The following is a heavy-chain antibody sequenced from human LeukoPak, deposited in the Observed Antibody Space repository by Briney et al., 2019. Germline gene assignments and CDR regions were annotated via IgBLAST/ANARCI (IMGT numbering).Heavy chain of an antibody. D-gene: IGHD3-22*01. CDR3: GRDYFDSSGYFDY. J-gene: IGHJ4*02. Sequence: SETLSLTCTVSGDSISSSSYYWGWVRQPPGKGLEWIGSIYYSGNTYYNPSLKSRVTISIDTSKNQFSLKLSSVTAADTAVYYCGRDYFDSSGYFDYWGQGTLVTVSS. CDR1: GDSISSSSYY. V-gene: IGHV4-39*07. CDR2: IYYSGNT.